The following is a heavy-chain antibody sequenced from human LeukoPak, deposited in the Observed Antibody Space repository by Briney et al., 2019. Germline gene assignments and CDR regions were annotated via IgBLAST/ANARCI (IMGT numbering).Heavy chain of an antibody. Sequence: SETLSLTCSVSIGSISSSKWWSWVRQSPVKGLEWIGEIYLYGTTNYNPSFTSRVTMSVDRSRNQFSLKLTSVTAADTAVYYCARQKWEQQGRDYYFNGLDVWGPGTTVIASS. J-gene: IGHJ6*02. CDR2: IYLYGTT. D-gene: IGHD1/OR15-1a*01. CDR3: ARQKWEQQGRDYYFNGLDV. V-gene: IGHV4-4*02. CDR1: IGSISSSKW.